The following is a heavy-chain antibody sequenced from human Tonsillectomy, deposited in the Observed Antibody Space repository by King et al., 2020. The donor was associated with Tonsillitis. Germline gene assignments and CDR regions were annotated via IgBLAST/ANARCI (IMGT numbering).Heavy chain of an antibody. CDR2: ISNDGSNK. J-gene: IGHJ4*02. CDR1: GFTFSSYD. Sequence: VQLVESGGGVVQPGRSLRLSCVPSGFTFSSYDIHWVRQAPGKGLEWVAVISNDGSNKYYADPVQGRFTISRDNSKNRLYLQMNSLRAEDTAVYYCARDRDDYIFDYWGQGTLVTVSS. D-gene: IGHD4/OR15-4a*01. CDR3: ARDRDDYIFDY. V-gene: IGHV3-33*05.